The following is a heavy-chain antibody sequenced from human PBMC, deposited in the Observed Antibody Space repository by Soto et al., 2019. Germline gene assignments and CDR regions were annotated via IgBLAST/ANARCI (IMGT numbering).Heavy chain of an antibody. CDR3: AEDNGLVGGKDY. Sequence: EVQLVESGGVVVQPGGSLTLSCAASGFSFDDYTMHWVRQAPGKGLEWVSLISWDGYNTYYADSVKGRFTISRDKITNSLYLQMNSLRTVDTAVYYCAEDNGLVGGKDYWVQGTLVTVYS. D-gene: IGHD1-26*01. CDR1: GFSFDDYT. V-gene: IGHV3-43*01. CDR2: ISWDGYNT. J-gene: IGHJ4*02.